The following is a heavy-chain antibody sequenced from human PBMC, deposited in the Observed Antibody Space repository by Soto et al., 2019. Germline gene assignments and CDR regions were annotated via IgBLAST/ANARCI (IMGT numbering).Heavy chain of an antibody. CDR2: IYSGGST. V-gene: IGHV3-53*04. CDR1: GFTVSSNY. CDR3: ARGVADYSKFHRRAQESNRYYYYMDV. Sequence: EVQLVESGGGLVQPGGSLRLSCAASGFTVSSNYMSWVRQAPGKGLEWVSVIYSGGSTYYADSVKGRFTISRHNSKNTMYLQMDNLIVDDTAVYYCARGVADYSKFHRRAQESNRYYYYMDVWGKGITDTVSS. J-gene: IGHJ6*03. D-gene: IGHD4-4*01.